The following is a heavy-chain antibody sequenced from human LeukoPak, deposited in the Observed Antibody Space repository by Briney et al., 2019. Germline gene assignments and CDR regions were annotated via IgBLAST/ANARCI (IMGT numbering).Heavy chain of an antibody. CDR3: ARGPRIVNWFDP. D-gene: IGHD2-15*01. CDR2: INHSGST. V-gene: IGHV4-34*01. Sequence: SETLSLTCAVYGGSFSGYYWSWIRQPPGKGLEWIGEINHSGSTNYNPSLKSRVTISVDTSKNQFSLKLSSVTAADTAVYYCARGPRIVNWFDPWGQGTLVTVSS. CDR1: GGSFSGYY. J-gene: IGHJ5*02.